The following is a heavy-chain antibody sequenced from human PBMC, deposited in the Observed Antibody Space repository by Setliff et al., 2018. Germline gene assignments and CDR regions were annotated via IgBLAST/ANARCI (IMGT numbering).Heavy chain of an antibody. CDR1: GYTFTSSG. CDR3: ARVESMVRGKNKIRHFDY. CDR2: IIAYTGNT. V-gene: IGHV1-18*01. D-gene: IGHD3-10*01. J-gene: IGHJ4*02. Sequence: GASVKVSCKASGYTFTSSGITWVRQAPGQGLEWMGWIIAYTGNTNYPQKFLGRVTVTTDTSTGTAYMELGSLTTDDTAVYYGARVESMVRGKNKIRHFDYWGQGIQVTVSS.